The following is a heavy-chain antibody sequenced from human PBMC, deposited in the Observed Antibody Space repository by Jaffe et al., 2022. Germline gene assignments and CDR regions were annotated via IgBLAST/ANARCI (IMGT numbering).Heavy chain of an antibody. CDR1: GFTFGDYA. J-gene: IGHJ6*03. CDR2: IRSKAYGGTT. V-gene: IGHV3-49*04. CDR3: TRGRGYSYGQRGGKADNYYYYYYMDV. Sequence: EVQLVESGGGLVQPGRSLRLSCTASGFTFGDYAMSWVRQAPGKGLEWVGFIRSKAYGGTTEYAASVKGRFTISRDDSKSIAYLQMNSLKTEDTAVYYCTRGRGYSYGQRGGKADNYYYYYYMDVWGKGTTVTVSS. D-gene: IGHD5-18*01.